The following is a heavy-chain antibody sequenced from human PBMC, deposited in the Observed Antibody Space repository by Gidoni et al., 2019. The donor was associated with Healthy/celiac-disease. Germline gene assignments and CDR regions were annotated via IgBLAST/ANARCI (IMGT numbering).Heavy chain of an antibody. J-gene: IGHJ4*02. CDR2: IYPGDSDT. V-gene: IGHV5-51*01. CDR1: GSRFASFW. CDR3: ARHGRWLQKGVDY. Sequence: DVQLVQSGAGGKKPGWSRQIPCQVSGSRFASFWIGWGRQMPGKGLEWMGIIYPGDSDTRYSPSFQGQVTISADKSISTAYLQWSSLKASDTAMYYCARHGRWLQKGVDYWGQGTLVTVSS. D-gene: IGHD5-12*01.